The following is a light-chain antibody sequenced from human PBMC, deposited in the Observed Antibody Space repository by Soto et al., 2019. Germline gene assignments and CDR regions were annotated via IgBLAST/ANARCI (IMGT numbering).Light chain of an antibody. Sequence: DIQMTQSPSSLSASVGDRVTITCRASQGISNYLAWYQQKPGKLPKLLIYAASTLQSGVPSRFSGSGSGTEFTLTINSLQPDDFATYDCQQSYSTPITFGQGTRLEIK. CDR3: QQSYSTPIT. V-gene: IGKV1-27*01. CDR2: AAS. CDR1: QGISNY. J-gene: IGKJ5*01.